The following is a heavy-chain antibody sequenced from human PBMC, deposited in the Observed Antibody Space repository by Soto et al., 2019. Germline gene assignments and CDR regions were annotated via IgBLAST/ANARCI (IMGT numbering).Heavy chain of an antibody. J-gene: IGHJ5*02. Sequence: PGGSLRLSCAASGFTFSSYSMNWVRQAPGKGLEWVSSISSSSSYIYYADSVKGRFTISRDNAKNSLYLQMNSLRAEDTAVYYCARESQQTNDFWSGYDNWFDPWGQGTLVTVSS. CDR3: ARESQQTNDFWSGYDNWFDP. D-gene: IGHD3-3*01. V-gene: IGHV3-21*01. CDR2: ISSSSSYI. CDR1: GFTFSSYS.